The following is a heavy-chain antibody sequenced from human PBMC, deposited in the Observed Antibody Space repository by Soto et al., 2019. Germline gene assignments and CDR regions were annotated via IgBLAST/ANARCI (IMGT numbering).Heavy chain of an antibody. CDR2: ISQSAGGNT. CDR1: GFTFRAYC. J-gene: IGHJ4*02. Sequence: PGGSLRLSCAASGFTFRAYCMMWVRQAPGKGLEWVSAISQSAGGNTYYADSVKRRFTISRDDSKNTLYLQMDSLSPEATAQYYCAGWNYDYWGQGTQVTVSS. CDR3: AGWNYDY. D-gene: IGHD1-7*01. V-gene: IGHV3-23*01.